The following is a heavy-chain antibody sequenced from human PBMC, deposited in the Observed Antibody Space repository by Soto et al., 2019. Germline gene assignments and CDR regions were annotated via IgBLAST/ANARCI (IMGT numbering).Heavy chain of an antibody. J-gene: IGHJ4*02. V-gene: IGHV4-34*01. CDR2: INHSGST. CDR3: ARGGTLRFLEWLFSYYFDY. CDR1: GGSFSGYY. Sequence: PSETLSLTCAVYGGSFSGYYWSWIRQPPGKGLEWIGEINHSGSTNYNPSLKSRVTISVDTSKNQFSLKLSSVTAADTAVYYCARGGTLRFLEWLFSYYFDYWGQGTLVTASS. D-gene: IGHD3-3*01.